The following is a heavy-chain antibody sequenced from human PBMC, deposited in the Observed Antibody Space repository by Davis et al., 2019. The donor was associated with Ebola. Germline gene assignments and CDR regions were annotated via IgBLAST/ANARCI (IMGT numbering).Heavy chain of an antibody. J-gene: IGHJ4*02. D-gene: IGHD2-2*01. CDR2: ISSSSSPM. CDR1: GFTLSAYA. CDR3: ARDRYCSSTSCYAGFDY. Sequence: GESLKISCTASGFTLSAYAMNWVRQAPGKGLEWVSYISSSSSPMYYADSVKGRFTISRDNAKNSLYLQMNSLRGEDTAVYYCARDRYCSSTSCYAGFDYWGQGTLVTVSS. V-gene: IGHV3-48*01.